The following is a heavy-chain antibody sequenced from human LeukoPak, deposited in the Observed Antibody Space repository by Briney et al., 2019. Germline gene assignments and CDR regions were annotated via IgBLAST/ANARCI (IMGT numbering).Heavy chain of an antibody. CDR1: GFTFKDYA. CDR2: IYSVGST. Sequence: GGSLRLSCAASGFTFKDYAMTWVRQAPGKGLEWVSVIYSVGSTYYADSVKGRFTISRDNSKNTVYLQMNSLRAEDTAVYFCARGAATGPTLGLDYWGQGTLVTVSS. D-gene: IGHD6-13*01. V-gene: IGHV3-53*01. CDR3: ARGAATGPTLGLDY. J-gene: IGHJ4*02.